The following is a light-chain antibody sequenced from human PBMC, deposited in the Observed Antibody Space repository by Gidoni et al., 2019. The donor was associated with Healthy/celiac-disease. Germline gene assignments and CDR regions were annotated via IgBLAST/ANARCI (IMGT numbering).Light chain of an antibody. V-gene: IGKV3-20*01. CDR1: QSVSSSY. Sequence: EIVLTQSPGTLSLSPGERATLPCRASQSVSSSYLAWYQQKPGQAPRLLIYGASSRATGIPDRFSGSGSGTDFTLTISRLEPEDVAVYYCQQYDSSQTFGQGTKVEIK. J-gene: IGKJ1*01. CDR3: QQYDSSQT. CDR2: GAS.